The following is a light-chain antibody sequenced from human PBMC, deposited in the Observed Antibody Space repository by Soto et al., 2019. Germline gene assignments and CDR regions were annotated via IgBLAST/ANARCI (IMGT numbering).Light chain of an antibody. J-gene: IGLJ1*01. V-gene: IGLV1-47*01. CDR2: RNN. Sequence: QSVLTQPPSASGTPGQRVTISCSGSSSNIGSNYVYWYQQLPGTAPKLLIYRNNQRPSGVPDRFSGSKSGTSASLAISGLRSEDEADYYCAACDYSLSGLYVFGTGTKLTVL. CDR3: AACDYSLSGLYV. CDR1: SSNIGSNY.